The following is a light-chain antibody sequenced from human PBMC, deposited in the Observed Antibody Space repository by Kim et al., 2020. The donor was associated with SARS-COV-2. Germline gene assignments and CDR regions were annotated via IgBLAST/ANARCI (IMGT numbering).Light chain of an antibody. CDR2: WAS. CDR3: HQYYSIPPYT. Sequence: DIVMNQSPDSLAVSLGERATINCKSSQSILYSSNNKNYVAWYQQKPGQPPKLLIYWASTRESGVPDRFSGSGSGTDFTLTISSLQAEYVAVYYCHQYYSIPPYTFGGGTKVDIK. J-gene: IGKJ4*01. V-gene: IGKV4-1*01. CDR1: QSILYSSNNKNY.